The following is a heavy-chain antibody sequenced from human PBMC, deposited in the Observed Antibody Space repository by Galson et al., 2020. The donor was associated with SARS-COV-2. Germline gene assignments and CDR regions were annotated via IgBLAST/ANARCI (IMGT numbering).Heavy chain of an antibody. CDR1: GLSFNTYW. V-gene: IGHV3-7*03. CDR2: IKHDGSET. Sequence: GGSLRLSCAASGLSFNTYWMSWVRQTPGKGLEWVASIKHDGSETYYMDSVKGRFTISRDNAKNSLYLQMNSLRAEDTAIYYCAGRALTFDYWGQGTLVTVSS. J-gene: IGHJ4*02. CDR3: AGRALTFDY.